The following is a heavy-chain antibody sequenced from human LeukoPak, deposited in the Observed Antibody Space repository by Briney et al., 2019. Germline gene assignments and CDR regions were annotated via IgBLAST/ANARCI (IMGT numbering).Heavy chain of an antibody. D-gene: IGHD2-2*01. CDR1: GYTFTSYD. CDR2: MNPNSGNT. CDR3: ARGLYCSSTSCYGGWFDP. V-gene: IGHV1-8*01. Sequence: ASVKVSCKASGYTFTSYDINWVRQVTGQGLEWMGWMNPNSGNTGYAQKFQGRVTMTRNTSISTAYMELSSLRSEDTAVYYCARGLYCSSTSCYGGWFDPWGQGTLVTVSS. J-gene: IGHJ5*02.